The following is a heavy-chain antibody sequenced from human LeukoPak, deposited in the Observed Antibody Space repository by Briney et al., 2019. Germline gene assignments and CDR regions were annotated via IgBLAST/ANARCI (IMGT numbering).Heavy chain of an antibody. CDR2: IYTSGST. Sequence: PSETLSLTCTVSGGSISSGSYYWSWIRQPAGKGLEWIGRIYTSGSTNYNPSLKSRVTISVDTSKNQFSLKLSSVTAAGTAVYYCARELSGFQLWSQGTLVTVSS. D-gene: IGHD3-22*01. J-gene: IGHJ4*02. CDR1: GGSISSGSYY. CDR3: ARELSGFQL. V-gene: IGHV4-61*02.